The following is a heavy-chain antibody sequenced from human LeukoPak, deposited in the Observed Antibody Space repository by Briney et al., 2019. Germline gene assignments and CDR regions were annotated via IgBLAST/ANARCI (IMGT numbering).Heavy chain of an antibody. CDR2: IIPIFGTA. J-gene: IGHJ4*02. CDR3: ARGYYYDSSGYYYFDY. D-gene: IGHD3-22*01. Sequence: SVKVSCKASGGTFSSYAISWVRQASGQGLEWMGGIIPIFGTANYAQKFQGRVTITADESTSTAYMELSSLRSEDTAVYYCARGYYYDSSGYYYFDYWGQGTLVTVSS. V-gene: IGHV1-69*13. CDR1: GGTFSSYA.